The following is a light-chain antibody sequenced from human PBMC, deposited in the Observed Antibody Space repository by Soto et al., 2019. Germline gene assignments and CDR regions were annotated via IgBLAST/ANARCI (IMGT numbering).Light chain of an antibody. CDR3: ISYTSSNTLWV. CDR2: EVT. Sequence: QSALTQPASVSGSPGQSITISCTGTSSDVGGYNYVSWYQQHPGTAPKLVIFEVTNRPSWVSNRFSGSKSGNTASLTISGLQAEDEADYYCISYTSSNTLWVFGGGTKLTVL. V-gene: IGLV2-14*01. J-gene: IGLJ3*02. CDR1: SSDVGGYNY.